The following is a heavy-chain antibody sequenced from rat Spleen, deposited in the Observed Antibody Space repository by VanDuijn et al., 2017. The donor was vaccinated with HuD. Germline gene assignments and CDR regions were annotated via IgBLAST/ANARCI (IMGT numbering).Heavy chain of an antibody. CDR3: TRTYGGYTSHWFAY. CDR1: GFSLTTYN. CDR2: VRSNGNT. J-gene: IGHJ3*01. Sequence: QVQLKESGPGLVQPSQTLSLSCTVAGFSLTTYNVHWLRQPPGKGLEWMGRVRSNGNTSYNSALKSRLSISRDTSNNQVFLKVNSLQTDDTAIYFCTRTYGGYTSHWFAYWGQGNLVTVSP. V-gene: IGHV2-63*01. D-gene: IGHD1-11*01.